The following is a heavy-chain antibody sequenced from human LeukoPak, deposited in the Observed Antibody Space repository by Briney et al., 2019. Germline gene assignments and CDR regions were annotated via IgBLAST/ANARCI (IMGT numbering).Heavy chain of an antibody. CDR2: INTNTGNP. CDR1: GYTFTSYA. Sequence: ASVKVSCKASGYTFTSYAMNWVRQAPGQGLEWMGWINTNTGNPAYAQGFTGRFVFSLDTSASTAYLQISSLKAEDTAVYYCARDKVRTEMDYWGQGTLVTVSS. CDR3: ARDKVRTEMDY. V-gene: IGHV7-4-1*02. D-gene: IGHD3-10*01. J-gene: IGHJ4*02.